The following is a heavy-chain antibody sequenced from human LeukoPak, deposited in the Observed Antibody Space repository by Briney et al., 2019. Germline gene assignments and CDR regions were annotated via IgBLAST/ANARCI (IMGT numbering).Heavy chain of an antibody. D-gene: IGHD6-19*01. J-gene: IGHJ4*02. Sequence: PGGSLRLSCAASGFTFSSYEMNWVRQAPGKGLEWVSRINPDGSGTNYADSVKGRFTISRDNAKNTLYLQMNSLRAEDTAVYYCAKDSSGWYYFDYWGQGTLVTVSS. CDR2: INPDGSGT. CDR3: AKDSSGWYYFDY. CDR1: GFTFSSYE. V-gene: IGHV3-74*01.